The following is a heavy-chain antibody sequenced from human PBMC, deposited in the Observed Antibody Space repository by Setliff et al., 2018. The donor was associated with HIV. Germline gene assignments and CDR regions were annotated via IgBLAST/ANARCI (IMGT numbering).Heavy chain of an antibody. CDR1: GGSISSSSYY. J-gene: IGHJ6*03. CDR2: IYYSGST. CDR3: ARLEYYYYMDV. Sequence: SETLSLTCTVSGGSISSSSYYWGWIRQPPGKGLEWIGSIYYSGSTYYNPSLKSRVTISVDTSKNQFSLKLSSVTAADTAVYYCARLEYYYYMDVWGNGTTVTVSS. V-gene: IGHV4-39*01.